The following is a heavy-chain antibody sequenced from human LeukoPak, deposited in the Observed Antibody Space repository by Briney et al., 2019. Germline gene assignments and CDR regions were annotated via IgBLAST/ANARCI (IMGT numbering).Heavy chain of an antibody. CDR2: IIPILGIA. CDR3: ARDPTYYYDSSGYPGGDY. D-gene: IGHD3-22*01. J-gene: IGHJ4*02. CDR1: GGTFSSYA. V-gene: IGHV1-69*04. Sequence: ASVKVSCKASGGTFSSYAISWVRQAPGQGLEWMGRIIPILGIANYAQKFQGRVTITADKSTSTAYMELSSLRSEDTAVYYYARDPTYYYDSSGYPGGDYWGQGTLVTVSS.